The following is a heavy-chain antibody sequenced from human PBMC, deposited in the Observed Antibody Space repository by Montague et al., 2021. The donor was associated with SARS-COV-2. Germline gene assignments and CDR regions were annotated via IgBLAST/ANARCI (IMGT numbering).Heavy chain of an antibody. J-gene: IGHJ5*02. D-gene: IGHD4-17*01. Sequence: SLRLSCAASGFTFSSYWMSWVRQAPGKGLEWVANIKQDGSEKYYVDSVKGRFTISRDNAKNSLYLQMNSLRAEDTAVYYCARDRIKYGPYNWFDPWGQGTLATVSS. CDR3: ARDRIKYGPYNWFDP. CDR1: GFTFSSYW. V-gene: IGHV3-7*03. CDR2: IKQDGSEK.